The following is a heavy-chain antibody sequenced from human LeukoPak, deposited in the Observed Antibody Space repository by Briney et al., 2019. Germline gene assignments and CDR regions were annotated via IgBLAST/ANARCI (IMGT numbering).Heavy chain of an antibody. CDR2: ISSSGSTI. Sequence: GGSLRLSCAASGFTFSDYYMSWIRQAPGEGLEWVSYISSSGSTIYYADSVKGRFTISRDNAKNSLYLQMNSLRAEDTAVYYCARGVDDYYYYYYMDVWGKGTTVTVSS. CDR3: ARGVDDYYYYYYMDV. D-gene: IGHD5-12*01. V-gene: IGHV3-11*04. CDR1: GFTFSDYY. J-gene: IGHJ6*03.